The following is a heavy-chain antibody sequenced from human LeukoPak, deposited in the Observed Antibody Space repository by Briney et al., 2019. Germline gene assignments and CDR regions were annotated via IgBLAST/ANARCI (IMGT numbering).Heavy chain of an antibody. CDR1: GFTFSSYG. Sequence: GGSLRLSCAASGFTFSSYGMHWVRQAPGKGLEWVAVIWYDESNKYYADSVKGRFTISRDNSKNTLYLQMNSLRAEDTAVYYCAKCYYHDSSGYCPFDYWGQGTLVTVSS. V-gene: IGHV3-33*06. J-gene: IGHJ4*02. CDR2: IWYDESNK. CDR3: AKCYYHDSSGYCPFDY. D-gene: IGHD3-22*01.